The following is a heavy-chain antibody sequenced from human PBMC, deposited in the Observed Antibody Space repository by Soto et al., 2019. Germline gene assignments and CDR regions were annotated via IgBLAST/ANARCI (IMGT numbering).Heavy chain of an antibody. Sequence: QVQLQQWGAGLLKPSETLSLTCAVYGGSFSGYYWSWIRQPPGKGLEWIGEINHSGSTNYNPSLKRRVTISVDTSKNQFSLKLSSVTAADTAVYYCARGSRRLQSFDYWGQGTLVTVSS. CDR1: GGSFSGYY. CDR3: ARGSRRLQSFDY. J-gene: IGHJ4*02. V-gene: IGHV4-34*01. CDR2: INHSGST. D-gene: IGHD4-4*01.